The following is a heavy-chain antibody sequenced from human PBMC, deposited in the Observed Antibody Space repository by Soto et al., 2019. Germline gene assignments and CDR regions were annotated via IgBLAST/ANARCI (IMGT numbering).Heavy chain of an antibody. Sequence: GASVKVSCKASGYTFTRSGISWVRQAPGQGLEWMGWISTCNGDTNYAQTFQGRVTMTRDTSTSTVYMELSSLRSEDTAVYYCARDRCISTSCYFALEVDAADYYGMDVWGQGTTVTVSS. CDR3: ARDRCISTSCYFALEVDAADYYGMDV. CDR2: ISTCNGDT. V-gene: IGHV1-18*01. J-gene: IGHJ6*02. D-gene: IGHD2-2*01. CDR1: GYTFTRSG.